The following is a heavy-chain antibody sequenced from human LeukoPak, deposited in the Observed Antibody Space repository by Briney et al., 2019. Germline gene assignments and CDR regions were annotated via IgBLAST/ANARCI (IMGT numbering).Heavy chain of an antibody. Sequence: GGSLRLSCAGSGFSFSNYAMSWVRHAPGKGLEWVSVIGSGGSTYYSGSVKGRFTISRDNSKNTLYLQMNSLRAEDTAVYYCATGPMGRGVSYSFDYWGQGTLVTVSS. CDR1: GFSFSNYA. V-gene: IGHV3-23*01. J-gene: IGHJ4*02. CDR3: ATGPMGRGVSYSFDY. D-gene: IGHD3-10*01. CDR2: IGSGGST.